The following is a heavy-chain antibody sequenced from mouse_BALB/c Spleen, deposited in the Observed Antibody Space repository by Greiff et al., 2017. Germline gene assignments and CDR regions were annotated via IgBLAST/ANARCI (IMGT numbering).Heavy chain of an antibody. CDR3: AREGYYYGSKYFDV. CDR1: GYTFTSYW. D-gene: IGHD1-1*01. Sequence: VQLQQSGPELVKPGASVKLSCKASGYTFTSYWMHWVKQRPGQGLEWIGEINPSNGRTNYNEKFKSKATLTVDKSSSTAYMQLSSLTSEDSAVYYCAREGYYYGSKYFDVWGAGTTVTVSS. V-gene: IGHV1S81*02. CDR2: INPSNGRT. J-gene: IGHJ1*01.